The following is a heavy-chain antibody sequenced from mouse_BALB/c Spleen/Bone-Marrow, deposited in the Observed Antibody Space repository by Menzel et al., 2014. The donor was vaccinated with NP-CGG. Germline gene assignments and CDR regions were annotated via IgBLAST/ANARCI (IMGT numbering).Heavy chain of an antibody. D-gene: IGHD1-1*02. CDR3: AKPEGGGYFDY. CDR2: FYPGSGSI. Sequence: QVQLQQSGAGLVKPGASVKLSCKASGYTFTEYIIHWVKQRSGQGLEWIGWFYPGSGSIKYNEKFKDKATLTADKSSSNIYIEVNRLTTEDPAVYFWAKPEGGGYFDYWGQGTTLTVSS. J-gene: IGHJ2*01. V-gene: IGHV1-62-2*01. CDR1: GYTFTEYI.